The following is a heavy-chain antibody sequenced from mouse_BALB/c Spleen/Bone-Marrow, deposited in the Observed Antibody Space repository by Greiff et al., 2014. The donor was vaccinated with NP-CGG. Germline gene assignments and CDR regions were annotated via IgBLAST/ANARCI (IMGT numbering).Heavy chain of an antibody. Sequence: QVQLQQSGPGLVKPGASVKMSCKASGYTFTGYVISWVKQRTGQGLEWIEEIDPGRGSSFYNEKFKAKATLTADKSANTAYMQLSSLTSEDSAVYFCARDGNYAALDYWGQGTSVTVSS. J-gene: IGHJ4*01. V-gene: IGHV1-81*01. CDR3: ARDGNYAALDY. CDR2: IDPGRGSS. D-gene: IGHD2-1*01. CDR1: GYTFTGYV.